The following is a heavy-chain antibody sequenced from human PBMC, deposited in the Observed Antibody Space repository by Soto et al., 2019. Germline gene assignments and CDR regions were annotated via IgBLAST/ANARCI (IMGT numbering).Heavy chain of an antibody. D-gene: IGHD2-2*02. CDR1: GFTFNSHE. J-gene: IGHJ5*02. CDR3: ARSWGLYCSSSRCYSPWFDP. V-gene: IGHV3-48*03. CDR2: ISSSGGSI. Sequence: EVQLVESGGGLVQPGGSLRLSCAGSGFTFNSHEMTWVRQAPGKGLEWISSISSSGGSIYYADSVKSRFTVSRDNAKNSLYLQMNSLRAEDTAVYYCARSWGLYCSSSRCYSPWFDPWVRGTLVTVSS.